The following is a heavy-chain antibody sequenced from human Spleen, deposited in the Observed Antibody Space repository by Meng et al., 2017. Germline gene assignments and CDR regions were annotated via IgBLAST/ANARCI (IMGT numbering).Heavy chain of an antibody. CDR1: GGSISSTSHY. D-gene: IGHD3-10*01. V-gene: IGHV4-39*07. J-gene: IGHJ5*01. CDR3: AREGGERNWFDS. CDR2: VYYSGTT. Sequence: LQLQEPGPALVNPSDTLSLACTGSGGSISSTSHYWGCIRQSPGKGLEWVASVYYSGTTYDNPSLKSRVTISVDKSKNHFSLKLTSVTAADTAVYYCAREGGERNWFDSWGQGTLVTVSS.